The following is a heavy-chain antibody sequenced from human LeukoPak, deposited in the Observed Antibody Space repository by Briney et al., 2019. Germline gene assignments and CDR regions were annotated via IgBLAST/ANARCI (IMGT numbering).Heavy chain of an antibody. Sequence: GRSLRLSCAASGFTFSSYAMRWVRQAPGKGLEWVSVISYDGSNKYFADSVKGRFTISRDNSKNTLYLQMNSLRAEDTAVYYCERDHPYYYHSSGYRYYYYYYMDVWGKGRSVSVSS. V-gene: IGHV3-30*04. CDR3: ERDHPYYYHSSGYRYYYYYYMDV. CDR1: GFTFSSYA. J-gene: IGHJ6*03. D-gene: IGHD3-22*01. CDR2: ISYDGSNK.